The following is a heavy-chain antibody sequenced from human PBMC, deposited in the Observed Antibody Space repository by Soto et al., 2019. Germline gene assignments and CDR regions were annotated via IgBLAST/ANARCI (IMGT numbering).Heavy chain of an antibody. CDR3: SPGSNYDILTDHYYGMDV. D-gene: IGHD3-9*01. Sequence: GGSLRLSCAASGFKFSGSAMHWVRQASGKGLEWVGRIRSKANTYATAYAASVKGRFTISRDDSKNTAYLQMNSLKTEDTAVYYCSPGSNYDILTDHYYGMDVWGQGTSVTVSS. CDR1: GFKFSGSA. J-gene: IGHJ6*02. V-gene: IGHV3-73*01. CDR2: IRSKANTYAT.